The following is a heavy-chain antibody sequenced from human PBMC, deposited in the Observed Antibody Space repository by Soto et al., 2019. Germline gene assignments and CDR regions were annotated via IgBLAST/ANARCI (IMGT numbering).Heavy chain of an antibody. CDR1: GDTFTDHT. CDR2: SVPTLGLA. Sequence: SVKVSCKASGDTFTDHTVTWVRQAPGQGLEWMGRSVPTLGLANYAQTFQGRVTITADTSMTTAYLELTGLASADSAVYYCASGDCSGGRCYSDFDFWGQGTLVTVSS. CDR3: ASGDCSGGRCYSDFDF. D-gene: IGHD2-15*01. J-gene: IGHJ4*02. V-gene: IGHV1-69*02.